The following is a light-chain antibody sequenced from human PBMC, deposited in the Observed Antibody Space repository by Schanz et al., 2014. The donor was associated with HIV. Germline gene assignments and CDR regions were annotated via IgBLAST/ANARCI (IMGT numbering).Light chain of an antibody. V-gene: IGKV3-15*01. J-gene: IGKJ1*01. Sequence: EVVMTQSPATLSVTPGERATLSCRASQSVGNSLAWYQQKSGQAPRLLIYHASTRATGIPARFSGSGSGTEFTLTISSLQPEDFATYYCQQSYSTPRTFGQGTKVEIK. CDR3: QQSYSTPRT. CDR2: HAS. CDR1: QSVGNS.